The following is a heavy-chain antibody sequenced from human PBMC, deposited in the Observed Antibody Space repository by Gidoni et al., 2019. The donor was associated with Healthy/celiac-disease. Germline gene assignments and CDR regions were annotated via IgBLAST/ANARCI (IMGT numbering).Heavy chain of an antibody. CDR2: IYWDDDK. D-gene: IGHD1-26*01. V-gene: IGHV2-5*02. CDR1: GFSLSTSGVG. CDR3: ARGRIVGAPHAFDI. J-gene: IGHJ3*02. Sequence: QITLKESGPTLVKPTQTLTLTCTFSGFSLSTSGVGVGWIRQPPGKALEWLALIYWDDDKRYSPSLKSRLTITKDTSKNQVVLTMTNMDPVDTATYYCARGRIVGAPHAFDIWGQGTMVTVSS.